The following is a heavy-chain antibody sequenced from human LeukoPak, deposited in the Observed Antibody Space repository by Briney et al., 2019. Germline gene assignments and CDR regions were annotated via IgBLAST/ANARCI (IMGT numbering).Heavy chain of an antibody. J-gene: IGHJ4*02. CDR3: AKAAGGKTFGEIIVSTHRPNIDY. V-gene: IGHV3-53*05. Sequence: PGGSLRLSCAASGFTVSSNYMSWVRQAPGKGLEWVSVIYSGGSTYYADSVKGRFTISRDNSKNTLYLQMNNLRAEDTAVYYCAKAAGGKTFGEIIVSTHRPNIDYWGQGTLVTVSS. CDR1: GFTVSSNY. CDR2: IYSGGST. D-gene: IGHD3-16*02.